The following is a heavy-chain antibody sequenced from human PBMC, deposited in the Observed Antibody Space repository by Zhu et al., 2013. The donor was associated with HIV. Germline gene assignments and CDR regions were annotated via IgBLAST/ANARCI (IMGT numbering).Heavy chain of an antibody. J-gene: IGHJ5*02. CDR3: IRRAFYYDRSWFDP. Sequence: QVQLVQSGPEVKKPGASVKVSCKASGYTFTNDGINWVRQATGHGLEWMGWVDPSNGNAGYAQKFQGRVTITRNISTSTVYMELSSLRSDDTAVYYCIRRAFYYDRSWFDPWGQGTLVTVSS. CDR1: GYTFTNDG. CDR2: VDPSNGNA. V-gene: IGHV1-8*03. D-gene: IGHD3-22*01.